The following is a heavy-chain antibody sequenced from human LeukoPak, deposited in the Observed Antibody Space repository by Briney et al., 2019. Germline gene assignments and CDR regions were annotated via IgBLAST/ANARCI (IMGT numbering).Heavy chain of an antibody. CDR2: ISYDGSNK. J-gene: IGHJ4*02. D-gene: IGHD3-22*01. V-gene: IGHV3-30*18. CDR3: AKDLNYYDSSGYYYFDY. Sequence: GGSLRLSCAASGFTFSSYGMHWVRQAPGKGLEWVAVISYDGSNKYYADSVKGRFTNSRDNSKNTLYLQMNSLRAEDTAVYYCAKDLNYYDSSGYYYFDYWGQGTLVTVSS. CDR1: GFTFSSYG.